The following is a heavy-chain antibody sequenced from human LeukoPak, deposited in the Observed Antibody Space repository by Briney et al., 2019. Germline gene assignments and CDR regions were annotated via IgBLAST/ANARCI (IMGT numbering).Heavy chain of an antibody. D-gene: IGHD5-12*01. J-gene: IGHJ6*02. V-gene: IGHV3-30-3*01. CDR2: ISYDGSNK. Sequence: GGSLRLSCAASGFTFSSYAIHWVRQAPGKGLEWVAVISYDGSNKYYADSVKGRSTISRDSSKNTLYLQMNSLRAEDTAVYYCARDSGYDPDYYYGMDVWGQGTTVTVSS. CDR3: ARDSGYDPDYYYGMDV. CDR1: GFTFSSYA.